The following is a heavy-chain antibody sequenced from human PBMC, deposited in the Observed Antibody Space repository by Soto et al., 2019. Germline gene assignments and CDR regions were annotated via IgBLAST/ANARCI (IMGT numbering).Heavy chain of an antibody. Sequence: SEDPSLPRSVSGGSPSSGFYLLRCIRQHPGKGLEWIGHIYYSGNTYYNPSLKSRLIISIDTSKNQFSLKVGSVTAADTAVYYCASSSLYGMDVWGQGTTVTVSS. CDR1: GGSPSSGFYL. CDR2: IYYSGNT. CDR3: ASSSLYGMDV. V-gene: IGHV4-30-4*01. J-gene: IGHJ6*02.